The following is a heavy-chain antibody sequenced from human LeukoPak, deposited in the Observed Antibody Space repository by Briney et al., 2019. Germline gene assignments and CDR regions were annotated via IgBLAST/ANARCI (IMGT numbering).Heavy chain of an antibody. Sequence: PGGSLRLSCAASGFTFSSSTMNWVRQAPGKGLEWVSSISGGSIYIYYADSVKGRFTISRDNGKNSLYLQMNSLRAEDTAVYYCASMRGGYEGYFDYWGQGTLVTVSS. CDR2: ISGGSIYI. J-gene: IGHJ4*02. CDR3: ASMRGGYEGYFDY. V-gene: IGHV3-21*06. CDR1: GFTFSSST. D-gene: IGHD3-16*01.